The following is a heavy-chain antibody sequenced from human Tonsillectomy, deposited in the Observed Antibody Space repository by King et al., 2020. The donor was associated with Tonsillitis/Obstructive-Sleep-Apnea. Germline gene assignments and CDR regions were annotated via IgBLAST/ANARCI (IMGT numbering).Heavy chain of an antibody. V-gene: IGHV5-51*03. J-gene: IGHJ4*02. CDR3: ASQTSRSWRQPYFDY. D-gene: IGHD6-13*01. CDR1: GYSFTSYW. Sequence: VKLVESGAEVKKPGESLKISCKGSGYSFTSYWIGWVRQMPGKGLEWMGIIYPGDSDTKYSPSFQGQVTISADKSISTAYLQWSSLKASDTAMYYCASQTSRSWRQPYFDYWGQGTLVTVSS. CDR2: IYPGDSDT.